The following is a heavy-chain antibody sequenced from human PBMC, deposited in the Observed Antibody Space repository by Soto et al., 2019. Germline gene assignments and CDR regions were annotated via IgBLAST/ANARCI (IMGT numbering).Heavy chain of an antibody. CDR2: INPNSGGT. J-gene: IGHJ4*02. Sequence: ASVKVSCKASGYTFTVYYMHWVLQAPGQGLEWMGWINPNSGGTNYAQKFQGWVTMTRDTSISTAYMELSRLRSDDTAVYYCARGSGVGATNWPFDYWGQGTLVTVSS. CDR3: ARGSGVGATNWPFDY. CDR1: GYTFTVYY. V-gene: IGHV1-2*04. D-gene: IGHD1-26*01.